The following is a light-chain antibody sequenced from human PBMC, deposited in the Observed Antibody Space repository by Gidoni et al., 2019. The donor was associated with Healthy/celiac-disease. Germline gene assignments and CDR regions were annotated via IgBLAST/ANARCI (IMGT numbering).Light chain of an antibody. J-gene: IGKJ5*01. CDR2: KIS. Sequence: DIVMTQTPLSSPVTLGQPASISCRSSQSLVHSDENTYLSWLQQRPGQPPRLRIYKISNRFSGVPDRFSGSGAGTDFTLKISRVEAEDVGVYYCMQATQLNTFGQGTRLEIK. CDR1: QSLVHSDENTY. CDR3: MQATQLNT. V-gene: IGKV2-24*01.